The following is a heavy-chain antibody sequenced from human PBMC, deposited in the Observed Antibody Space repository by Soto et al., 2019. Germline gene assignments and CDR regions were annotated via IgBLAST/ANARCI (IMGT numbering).Heavy chain of an antibody. CDR1: GFTFSSYD. V-gene: IGHV3-13*01. CDR2: IGTAGDT. D-gene: IGHD5-12*01. J-gene: IGHJ4*02. CDR3: ARRGGYNDFDY. Sequence: GGSLRLSCAASGFTFSSYDMHWVRQATGKGLEWVSAIGTAGDTYYPGSVKGRFTISRENAKNSLYLQMNSLRAEDTAVYYCARRGGYNDFDYWGQGTLVTVSS.